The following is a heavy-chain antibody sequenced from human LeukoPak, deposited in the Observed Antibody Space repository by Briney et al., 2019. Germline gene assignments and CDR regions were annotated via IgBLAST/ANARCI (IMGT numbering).Heavy chain of an antibody. V-gene: IGHV1-69*13. CDR3: AAASPNIVGATGGFDY. CDR1: GYTLTDYY. D-gene: IGHD1-26*01. CDR2: IIPIFGTA. J-gene: IGHJ4*02. Sequence: SVKVSCKASGYTLTDYYLHWVRQAPGQGLEWMGGIIPIFGTANYAQKFQGRVTITADESTSTAYMELSSLRSEDTAVYYCAAASPNIVGATGGFDYWGQGTLVTVSS.